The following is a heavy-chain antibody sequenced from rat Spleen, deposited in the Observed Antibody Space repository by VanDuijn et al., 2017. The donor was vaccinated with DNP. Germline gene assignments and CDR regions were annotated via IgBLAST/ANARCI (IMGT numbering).Heavy chain of an antibody. CDR3: TTLNYYASLSEYFDY. CDR2: ISYDGGSI. Sequence: EVQLVESGGGLVQPGRSLKLSCAASGFTFNDYYMAWVRQTPKKGLEWVAYISYDGGSIYYRDSVKGRFTISRDDAKSTLYLQMDSLRSEDSATYYCTTLNYYASLSEYFDYWGPGVMVTVSS. V-gene: IGHV5-20*01. D-gene: IGHD1-12*01. CDR1: GFTFNDYY. J-gene: IGHJ2*01.